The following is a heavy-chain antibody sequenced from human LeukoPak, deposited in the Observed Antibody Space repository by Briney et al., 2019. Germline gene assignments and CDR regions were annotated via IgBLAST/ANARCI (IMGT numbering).Heavy chain of an antibody. J-gene: IGHJ5*02. D-gene: IGHD6-13*01. V-gene: IGHV4-39*01. CDR1: GGSISTTSYY. CDR2: IAYSGST. Sequence: PSETLSLTCTVSGGAVSGGSISTTSYYWGWIRQPPGKGLEWIGSIAYSGSTYYNPSLKSRATVSVDTSKNQLSLKLSSVTAADTAVYYCARRAAVGKNWFDPWGQGTLVTVSS. CDR3: ARRAAVGKNWFDP.